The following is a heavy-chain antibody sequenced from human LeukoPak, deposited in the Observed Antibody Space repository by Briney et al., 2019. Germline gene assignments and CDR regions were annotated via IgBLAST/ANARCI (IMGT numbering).Heavy chain of an antibody. J-gene: IGHJ4*02. CDR3: VRLRGNSDRSGYYYYYDY. CDR1: GLIFSDYS. V-gene: IGHV3-21*01. Sequence: GGSLRLSCAVSGLIFSDYSFNWVRQAPGKGLEWVSSVNPTSSSIYYADAVRGRFTISRDNAKSSVYLQMNSLRAEDTAVYYCVRLRGNSDRSGYYYYYDYWGQGILVTVSS. CDR2: VNPTSSSI. D-gene: IGHD3-22*01.